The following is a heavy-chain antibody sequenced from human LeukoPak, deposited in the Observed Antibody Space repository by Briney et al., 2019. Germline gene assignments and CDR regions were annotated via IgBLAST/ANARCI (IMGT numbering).Heavy chain of an antibody. Sequence: PGASVKVSCKASGYTCTDYYIHWLRQAPGHGLEWMGWINPNSGGTNYAQKFRGRVTMTRDTSISTAYMELSRLTSDDTAVYYCARDFRDYFSYYWGQGTLVTVSS. CDR1: GYTCTDYY. D-gene: IGHD3-10*01. J-gene: IGHJ4*02. CDR3: ARDFRDYFSYY. CDR2: INPNSGGT. V-gene: IGHV1-2*02.